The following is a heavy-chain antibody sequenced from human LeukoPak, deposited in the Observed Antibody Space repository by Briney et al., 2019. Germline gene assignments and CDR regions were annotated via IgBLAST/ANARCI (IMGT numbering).Heavy chain of an antibody. D-gene: IGHD2-21*01. CDR2: IYWDDDK. J-gene: IGHJ4*02. V-gene: IGHV2-5*02. CDR1: GFSFSTSGVG. Sequence: SGPTLVNPTQTLTLTCTFPGFSFSTSGVGVGWIRQPPGKALEWLALIYWDDDKRYTASLESRLTITKDTSENQVALTMTNMDPVDTATYYCVHRPGRGIPAAHWGQGTLVTVSS. CDR3: VHRPGRGIPAAH.